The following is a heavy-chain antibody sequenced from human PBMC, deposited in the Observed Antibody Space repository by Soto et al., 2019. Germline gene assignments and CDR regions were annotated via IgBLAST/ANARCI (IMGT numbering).Heavy chain of an antibody. CDR1: GFTFSSHW. CDR3: ARERTDGYSPQFDF. J-gene: IGHJ4*02. D-gene: IGHD4-4*01. CDR2: INRDGSAT. V-gene: IGHV3-74*03. Sequence: GGSLRLSCTTSGFTFSSHWMHWVRQSPGKGLVWVSRINRDGSATKYADSVKGRVTISRDNGKNTLFLQMKSLRAEDTAVYYCARERTDGYSPQFDFWRQGTLVTVSS.